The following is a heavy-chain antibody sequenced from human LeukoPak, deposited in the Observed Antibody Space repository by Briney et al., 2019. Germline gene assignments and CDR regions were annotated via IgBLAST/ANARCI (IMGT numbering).Heavy chain of an antibody. V-gene: IGHV3-23*01. J-gene: IGHJ5*02. CDR1: GFTFSSYG. D-gene: IGHD2-21*01. CDR3: AKSKEDCCGSFDP. CDR2: ISGSYTT. Sequence: PGGTLRLSCAASGFTFSSYGMSWVHQAPGKGLEWVSAISGSYTTYYADSVRGRFTISRDNSKNTLYMQLNSLRAEDTAVYYCAKSKEDCCGSFDPWGQGTLVTVSS.